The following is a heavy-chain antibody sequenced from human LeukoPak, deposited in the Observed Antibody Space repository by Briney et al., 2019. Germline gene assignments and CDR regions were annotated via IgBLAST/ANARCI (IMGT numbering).Heavy chain of an antibody. CDR3: AKDRYPTAVTSNGMDV. V-gene: IGHV3-30*18. CDR2: ISYHGRNT. Sequence: GRSLRLSCAAFGLSSNTYGMQWVRQAPGKGREWLAMISYHGRNTYYADSVRGRFTISRDNSNNTLYLQIDSLRVEDTAIYYCAKDRYPTAVTSNGMDVWGQGTTVTVSS. D-gene: IGHD4-17*01. CDR1: GLSSNTYG. J-gene: IGHJ6*02.